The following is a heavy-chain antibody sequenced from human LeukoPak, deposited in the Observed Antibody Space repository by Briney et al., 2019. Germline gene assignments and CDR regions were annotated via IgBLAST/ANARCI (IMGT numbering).Heavy chain of an antibody. V-gene: IGHV5-51*01. J-gene: IGHJ4*02. CDR3: ARSRDSSGYYYLI. Sequence: GESLKISCEASGYTFSNYWIGWVRQMPGKGLEWMGIIYPDDSDTKYSPSFQGQVTISANKSISTAYLQSSSLKASDTAMYYCARSRDSSGYYYLIWGQGTLVTVSS. D-gene: IGHD3-22*01. CDR1: GYTFSNYW. CDR2: IYPDDSDT.